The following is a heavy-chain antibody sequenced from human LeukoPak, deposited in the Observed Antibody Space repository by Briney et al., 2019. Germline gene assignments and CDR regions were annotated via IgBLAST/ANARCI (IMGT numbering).Heavy chain of an antibody. D-gene: IGHD2-15*01. V-gene: IGHV4-61*01. CDR1: GGSVSIGSYY. J-gene: IGHJ4*02. CDR3: ARGSPPKCSGGSCSSGYFDY. CDR2: MYYSGRS. Sequence: TASETLSLTCTVSGGSVSIGSYYWGWIRQPPGKGLEWIGYMYYSGRSNYNQSLKSRVTISGDTSKNQFSLKLSSVTAADTAVYYCARGSPPKCSGGSCSSGYFDYWGQGTLVTVSS.